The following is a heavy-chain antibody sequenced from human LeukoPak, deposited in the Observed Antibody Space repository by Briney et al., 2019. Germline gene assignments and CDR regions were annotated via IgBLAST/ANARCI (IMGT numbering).Heavy chain of an antibody. J-gene: IGHJ4*02. CDR3: ARANALYCSSTSCLFDY. D-gene: IGHD2-2*01. V-gene: IGHV1-2*02. CDR1: GYTFTDYY. Sequence: EAAVTDSFKASGYTFTDYYIHWGGQAPGQGGEGMAWINSKSGGRYYTQNFHDRLTLTRDTSISTAYMELSRLRSDDTAIYYCARANALYCSSTSCLFDYWGQGTLVTVSS. CDR2: INSKSGGR.